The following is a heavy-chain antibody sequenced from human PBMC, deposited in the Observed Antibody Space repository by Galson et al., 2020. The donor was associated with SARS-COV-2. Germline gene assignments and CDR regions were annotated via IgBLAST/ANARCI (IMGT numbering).Heavy chain of an antibody. D-gene: IGHD6-13*01. CDR3: ARDPPNRLGAAAGTQIDY. CDR2: IWYDGSNN. J-gene: IGHJ4*02. CDR1: GFTFSSYG. V-gene: IGHV3-33*08. Sequence: GGSLRLSCPASGFTFSSYGMHWVRQAPGKGLERVAVIWYDGSNNYYADSVKGRLTISRDNSKNTLYLQRNSLRAEDTAVYYCARDPPNRLGAAAGTQIDYWGEGTLVTVSS.